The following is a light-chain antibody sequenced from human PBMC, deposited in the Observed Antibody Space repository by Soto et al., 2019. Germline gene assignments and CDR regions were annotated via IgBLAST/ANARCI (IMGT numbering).Light chain of an antibody. Sequence: DIQMTQSPSSLSASVGDRVTITCQASQDISNYLNWYQQKPGKAPKFLIYDASNLETGVPSRFSGSGSGTDFTFTISSLQPEDIATYYCQQYDNFPLTFGGGTKVEIK. CDR2: DAS. J-gene: IGKJ4*01. CDR1: QDISNY. CDR3: QQYDNFPLT. V-gene: IGKV1-33*01.